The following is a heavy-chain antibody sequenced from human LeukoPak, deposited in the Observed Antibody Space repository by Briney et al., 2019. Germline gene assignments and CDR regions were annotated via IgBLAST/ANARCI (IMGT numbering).Heavy chain of an antibody. CDR1: GGSISSSNCY. J-gene: IGHJ4*02. V-gene: IGHV4-39*01. CDR3: ARQTGSGLFSLP. Sequence: SETLSLTCTISGGSISSSNCYWGWIRQPPGKGLEWIGSIYFSGGTYYNASLKSRVTISVDTSKNQFSLKLSSVTAADTAVYYCARQTGSGLFSLPGGQGTLVTVSS. D-gene: IGHD3-10*01. CDR2: IYFSGGT.